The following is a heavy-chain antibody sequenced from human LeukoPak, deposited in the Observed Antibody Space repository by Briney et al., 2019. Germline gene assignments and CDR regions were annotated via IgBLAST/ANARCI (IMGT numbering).Heavy chain of an antibody. V-gene: IGHV3-23*01. J-gene: IGHJ5*02. CDR3: AKESHAYSSGWIKGGNWFDP. Sequence: GGSLRLSCAASGFTFSSYAMSWVRQAPGKGLEWVSAISGSGGSTYYADSVKGRFTISRDNSKNTLYLQMNSLRAEDTAVYYCAKESHAYSSGWIKGGNWFDPWGQGTLVTVSS. CDR2: ISGSGGST. CDR1: GFTFSSYA. D-gene: IGHD6-19*01.